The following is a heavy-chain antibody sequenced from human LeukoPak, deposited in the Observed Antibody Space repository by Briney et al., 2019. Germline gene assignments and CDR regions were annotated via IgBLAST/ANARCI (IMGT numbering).Heavy chain of an antibody. CDR3: ARVRRPRNCSSASCYYYYMDV. Sequence: SQTLSLTCTVSGASISSGDYYWGWIRQPPGKGLEWIGNIYHSGGTYYNPSLKSRVSILVDRTKNQFSLKVNSVTAADTAVYYCARVRRPRNCSSASCYYYYMDVWGKGTTVTVSS. CDR2: IYHSGGT. CDR1: GASISSGDYY. V-gene: IGHV4-30-2*01. J-gene: IGHJ6*03. D-gene: IGHD2-2*01.